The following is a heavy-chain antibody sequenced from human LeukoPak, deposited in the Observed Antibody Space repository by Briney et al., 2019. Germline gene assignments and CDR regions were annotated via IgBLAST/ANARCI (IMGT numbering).Heavy chain of an antibody. CDR2: IYYSGST. J-gene: IGHJ6*02. V-gene: IGHV4-31*03. D-gene: IGHD2-2*01. CDR3: ARGSRYCSSTSCYVTDYYYYYGMDV. Sequence: SQTLSLTCTVSGGSISSGGYYWSWIRQHPGKGLEWIGYIYYSGSTYYNPSLKSRVTISVDTSKNQFSLKLSSVTAADTAVCYCARGSRYCSSTSCYVTDYYYYYGMDVWGQGTTVTVSS. CDR1: GGSISSGGYY.